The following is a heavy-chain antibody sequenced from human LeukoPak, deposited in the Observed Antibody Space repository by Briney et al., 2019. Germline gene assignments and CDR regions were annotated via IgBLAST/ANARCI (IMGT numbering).Heavy chain of an antibody. D-gene: IGHD5-18*01. Sequence: SETLSLTCTVSRGSISSYYWSWIRQPPGKGLEWIGRIYTSGSTNYNPSLKSRVTISVDTSKNQFSLKLSSVTAADTAVYCCARVGRGYSLFDYWGQGTLVTVSS. V-gene: IGHV4-4*08. CDR3: ARVGRGYSLFDY. CDR1: RGSISSYY. CDR2: IYTSGST. J-gene: IGHJ4*02.